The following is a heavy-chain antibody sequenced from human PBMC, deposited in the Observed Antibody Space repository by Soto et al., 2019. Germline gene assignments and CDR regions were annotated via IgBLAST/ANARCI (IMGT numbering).Heavy chain of an antibody. CDR3: AKASGWFGEFDY. Sequence: EVQLLESGGVLVQPGGSLRLSCAASGFTFSSYAMSWVRQAPGKGLEWVSAISGSGGSTYYADSVKGRFTISRDNSKNTLYLQMNSLRAEDTAVYYCAKASGWFGEFDYWGQGTLVTVSS. CDR2: ISGSGGST. D-gene: IGHD3-10*01. J-gene: IGHJ4*02. V-gene: IGHV3-23*01. CDR1: GFTFSSYA.